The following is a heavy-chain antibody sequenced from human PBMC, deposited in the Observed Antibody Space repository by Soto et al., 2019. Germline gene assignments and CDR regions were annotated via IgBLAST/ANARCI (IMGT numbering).Heavy chain of an antibody. D-gene: IGHD3-22*01. CDR1: GGTFGSYA. Sequence: QVQLVQSGAEVKKPGSSVKVSCKTSGGTFGSYAISWVRQAPGQGLEWMGGIIPIFSTPNYAQKFQGRGTITADESTSSAYMELISLRSEDTAVYYCARPIQYYFDTSAQSAWFDPWGQGTLVTVSS. J-gene: IGHJ5*02. CDR2: IIPIFSTP. V-gene: IGHV1-69*12. CDR3: ARPIQYYFDTSAQSAWFDP.